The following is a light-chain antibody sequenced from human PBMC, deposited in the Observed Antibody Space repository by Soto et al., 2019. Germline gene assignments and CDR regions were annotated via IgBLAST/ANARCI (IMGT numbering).Light chain of an antibody. V-gene: IGLV1-47*01. CDR1: SSNIESNY. Sequence: QSVLTQPPSASGTPGQRVTISCSGSSSNIESNYVYWYQQIPGTAPRLLIYRNNQRPSGVPDRFSGSKSGTSASLAISALRSEDEADYYCTVWDDSLRGRLFGGGTKLTVL. J-gene: IGLJ2*01. CDR3: TVWDDSLRGRL. CDR2: RNN.